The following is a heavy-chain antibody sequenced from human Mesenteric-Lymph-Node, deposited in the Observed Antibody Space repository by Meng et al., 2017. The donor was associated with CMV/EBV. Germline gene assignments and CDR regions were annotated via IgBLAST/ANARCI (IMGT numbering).Heavy chain of an antibody. CDR1: GFSFRSHW. D-gene: IGHD3-3*01. J-gene: IGHJ4*02. CDR3: ARDQGGYNDFWSGYYMDY. CDR2: IKQDGSEQ. Sequence: GGSLRLSCAASGFSFRSHWMTWVRQAPGKGLEWVANIKQDGSEQYYVDSVKGRFTISRDNAKDSLYLQMNSLRAEDTAVYYCARDQGGYNDFWSGYYMDYWGQGTLVTVSS. V-gene: IGHV3-7*01.